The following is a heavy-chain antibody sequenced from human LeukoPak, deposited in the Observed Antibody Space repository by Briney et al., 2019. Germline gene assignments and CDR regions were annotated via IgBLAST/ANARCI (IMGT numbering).Heavy chain of an antibody. Sequence: GGSLRLSCAASGFTFSSYEMNWVRQAPGKGLEWVGFIRDKVSGGTTEYVASVRGRFTISRDDSRSIAYLQMTRLKTEDTAVYYCTINYYNGSLYEDYWGQGTLVTVSS. CDR3: TINYYNGSLYEDY. D-gene: IGHD3-22*01. CDR2: IRDKVSGGTT. J-gene: IGHJ4*02. CDR1: GFTFSSYE. V-gene: IGHV3-49*04.